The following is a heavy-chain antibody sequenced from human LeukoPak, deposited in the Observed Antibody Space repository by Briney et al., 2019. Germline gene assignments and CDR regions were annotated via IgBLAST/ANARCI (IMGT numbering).Heavy chain of an antibody. V-gene: IGHV3-9*01. CDR3: AKDLRQLDPWDAFDI. CDR1: GFTVSSNY. Sequence: PGGSLRLSCAASGFTVSSNYMSWVRQAPGKGLEWVSGISWNSGSIGYADSVKGRFTISRDNAKNSLYLQMNSLRAEDTALYYCAKDLRQLDPWDAFDIWGQGTMVTVSS. CDR2: ISWNSGSI. D-gene: IGHD6-13*01. J-gene: IGHJ3*02.